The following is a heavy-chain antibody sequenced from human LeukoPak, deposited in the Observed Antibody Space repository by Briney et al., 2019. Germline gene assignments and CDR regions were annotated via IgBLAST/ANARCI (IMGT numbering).Heavy chain of an antibody. CDR1: GYSISSGYY. J-gene: IGHJ3*02. CDR3: ARGIDYGDSDAFDI. D-gene: IGHD4-17*01. V-gene: IGHV4-38-2*01. CDR2: IYTSGST. Sequence: KPSETLSLTCAVSGYSISSGYYWGWIRQPPGKGLEWIGSIYTSGSTNYNPSLNSRVTMSVDTSKNQFSLKLSSVTAADTAVYYCARGIDYGDSDAFDIWGQGTMVTVSS.